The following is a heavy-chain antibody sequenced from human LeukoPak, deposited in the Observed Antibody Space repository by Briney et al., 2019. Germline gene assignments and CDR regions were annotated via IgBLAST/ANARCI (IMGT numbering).Heavy chain of an antibody. CDR1: GYTFTDYN. Sequence: ASVKVSCKASGYTFTDYNIHWVRQAPGQGLEWMGIINPSGGSTSYAQKFQGRVTMTRDTSTSTVYMELSSLRSEDTAVYYCARDLKYSSSWYVGGYWGQGTLVTVSS. J-gene: IGHJ4*02. D-gene: IGHD6-13*01. CDR3: ARDLKYSSSWYVGGY. CDR2: INPSGGST. V-gene: IGHV1-46*01.